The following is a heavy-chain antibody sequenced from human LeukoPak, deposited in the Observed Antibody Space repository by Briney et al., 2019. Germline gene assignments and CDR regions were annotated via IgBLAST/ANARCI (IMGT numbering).Heavy chain of an antibody. Sequence: GGSLRLSCAASGFTFSSYAMSWVRQAPGKGLEWVSAISGSGGSTYYADSVKGRFTISRDNSKNTLYLQMNSLRAEDTAVYYCANLIVVVPAAILAPYSSSSNFDYWGQGTLVTVSS. V-gene: IGHV3-23*01. CDR2: ISGSGGST. J-gene: IGHJ4*02. CDR3: ANLIVVVPAAILAPYSSSSNFDY. CDR1: GFTFSSYA. D-gene: IGHD2-2*01.